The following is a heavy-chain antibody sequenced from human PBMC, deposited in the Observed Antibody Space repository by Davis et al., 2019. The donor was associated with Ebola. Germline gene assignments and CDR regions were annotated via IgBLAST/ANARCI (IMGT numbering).Heavy chain of an antibody. V-gene: IGHV1-18*01. CDR3: ARERYYDFWSGYSPFYYYYGMDV. J-gene: IGHJ6*02. CDR1: GYTFTSYG. CDR2: ISAYNGNT. Sequence: ASVKVSCKASGYTFTSYGISWVRQAPGQGLEWMGWISAYNGNTNYAQKLQGRVTMTTDTSTSTAYMELRSLRSDDTAVYYCARERYYDFWSGYSPFYYYYGMDVWGQGTTVTVSS. D-gene: IGHD3-3*01.